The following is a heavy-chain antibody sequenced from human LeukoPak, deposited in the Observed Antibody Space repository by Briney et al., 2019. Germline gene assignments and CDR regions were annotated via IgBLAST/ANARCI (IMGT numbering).Heavy chain of an antibody. D-gene: IGHD3-3*01. J-gene: IGHJ4*02. CDR3: ARVGYDFWSGYYTPPDY. V-gene: IGHV1-8*03. Sequence: ASVKVSCKASGYTFTSYDINWVRQATGQGLEWMGWMNPNSGNTGYAQKFQGRVTITRNTSISTAYMELSSLRSEDTAVYYCARVGYDFWSGYYTPPDYWGQGTLVTV. CDR1: GYTFTSYD. CDR2: MNPNSGNT.